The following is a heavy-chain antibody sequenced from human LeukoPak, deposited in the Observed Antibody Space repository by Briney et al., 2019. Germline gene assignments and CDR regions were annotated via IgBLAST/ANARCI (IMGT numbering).Heavy chain of an antibody. V-gene: IGHV3-23*01. CDR2: ISGSGGNT. CDR3: AKDPSLSYDSSGYYYHY. Sequence: GGSLRLPCAASGFTFSSYAMSWVRQAPGKGLEWVSAISGSGGNTYYADSVKGRFTISRDNSKNTLYLQMNSLRAEDTAVYYCAKDPSLSYDSSGYYYHYWGQGTLVTVSS. J-gene: IGHJ4*02. D-gene: IGHD3-22*01. CDR1: GFTFSSYA.